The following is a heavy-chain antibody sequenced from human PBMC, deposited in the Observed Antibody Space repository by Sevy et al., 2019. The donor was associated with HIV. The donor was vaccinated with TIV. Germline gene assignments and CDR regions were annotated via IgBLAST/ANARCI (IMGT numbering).Heavy chain of an antibody. V-gene: IGHV3-23*01. D-gene: IGHD6-13*01. CDR2: ISGSGGST. J-gene: IGHJ4*02. Sequence: GGCLRLSCAASGFTFSSYAMSWVRQAPGKGLEWVSAISGSGGSTYYADSVKGRFTISRDNSKNTLYLQMNSLRAEDTAVYYCATYSSSWYFDYWGQGTLVTVSS. CDR1: GFTFSSYA. CDR3: ATYSSSWYFDY.